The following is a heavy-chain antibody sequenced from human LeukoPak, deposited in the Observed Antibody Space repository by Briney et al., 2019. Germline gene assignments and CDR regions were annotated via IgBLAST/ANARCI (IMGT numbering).Heavy chain of an antibody. D-gene: IGHD3-3*01. J-gene: IGHJ4*02. CDR3: ARDLSDYDFWSGYSPSGY. V-gene: IGHV1-18*01. CDR1: GYTFTGYG. Sequence: ASVKVSCKASGYTFTGYGISWVRQAPGQGLEWMGWISAYNGNTNYAQKLQGRVTMTTDTSTDTAYIELRSLRSDDTAVYYCARDLSDYDFWSGYSPSGYWGQGTLVTVSS. CDR2: ISAYNGNT.